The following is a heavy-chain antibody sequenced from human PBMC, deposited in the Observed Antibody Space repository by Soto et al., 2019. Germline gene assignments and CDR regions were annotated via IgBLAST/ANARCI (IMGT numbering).Heavy chain of an antibody. D-gene: IGHD4-17*01. V-gene: IGHV3-33*01. J-gene: IGHJ4*02. Sequence: QVQLVESGGGVVQPGRSLRLSCAASGFAFSAYGMHWVRQAPGKGLEWVAMIYYDGSNKYYADSVKGRFTISRDNSKNTLYLQMSSLRAEDTALSYCARVGGTVTSDYWGQGTQVTVSS. CDR2: IYYDGSNK. CDR3: ARVGGTVTSDY. CDR1: GFAFSAYG.